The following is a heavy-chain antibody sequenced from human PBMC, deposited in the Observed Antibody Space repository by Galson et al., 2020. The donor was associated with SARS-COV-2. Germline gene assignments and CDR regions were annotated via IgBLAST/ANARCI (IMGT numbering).Heavy chain of an antibody. J-gene: IGHJ5*02. V-gene: IGHV4-30-4*08. D-gene: IGHD3-9*01. Sequence: NPSETLSLTCNVPGDPINNGNNYWGRIRQPPGKGPEWVGHIYYSVSTYYHPSLKSRVAISLDTSKSQFSLRLSPLTAAGTAVYYCASFPFLVMALGSWGQGIPVTVAS. CDR1: GDPINNGNNY. CDR2: IYYSVST. CDR3: ASFPFLVMALGS.